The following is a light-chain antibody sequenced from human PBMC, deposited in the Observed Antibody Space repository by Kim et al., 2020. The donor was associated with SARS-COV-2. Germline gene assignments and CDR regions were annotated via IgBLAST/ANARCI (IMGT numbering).Light chain of an antibody. V-gene: IGKV1-5*03. J-gene: IGKJ1*01. CDR1: ESIYIW. CDR3: QQYNSYPQT. CDR2: EAS. Sequence: DTQMTQSPSTVSASIGDRVVITCRASESIYIWLAWYHQRPGKDPRLLMHEASILESDIPSRFSGSRSGTEFTLTISSLQPDDLGTYYCQQYNSYPQTFGQGTKVDIK.